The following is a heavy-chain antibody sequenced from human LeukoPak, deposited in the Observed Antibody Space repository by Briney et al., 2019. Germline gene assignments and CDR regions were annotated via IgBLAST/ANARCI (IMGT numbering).Heavy chain of an antibody. D-gene: IGHD3-10*01. Sequence: ASVKVSCKASGYTFTSYGISWVRQAPGKGLEWMGWISAYNGNKNYAQKLQGRVTMTTDTSTSTAYMELRSLRSDDTAVYYCAKDLPDMVRGVIVAYFDYWGQGTLVTVSS. CDR1: GYTFTSYG. J-gene: IGHJ4*02. CDR2: ISAYNGNK. CDR3: AKDLPDMVRGVIVAYFDY. V-gene: IGHV1-18*01.